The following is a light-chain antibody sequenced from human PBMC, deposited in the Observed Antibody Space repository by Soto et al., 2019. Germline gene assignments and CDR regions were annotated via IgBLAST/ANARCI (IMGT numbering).Light chain of an antibody. Sequence: QSVLTQPASVSGSPGRSITISCAGTSSDVGAYNYVAWYQQHPGKAPKLIVYDVTNRPSGVSNRFSGSKSGNTASLTISGLQAEDEADYYCSSFTSRSTPFVFGTGTKVTVL. CDR1: SSDVGAYNY. CDR2: DVT. CDR3: SSFTSRSTPFV. V-gene: IGLV2-14*01. J-gene: IGLJ1*01.